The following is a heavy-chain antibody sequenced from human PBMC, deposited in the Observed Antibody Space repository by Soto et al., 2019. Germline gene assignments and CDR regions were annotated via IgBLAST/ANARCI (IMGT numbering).Heavy chain of an antibody. J-gene: IGHJ4*02. CDR2: ISGSGGST. V-gene: IGHV3-23*01. CDR3: AKARGYYDSSGTFDY. CDR1: GFTFSSYA. Sequence: EVQLLASGGGLVQRGGSLRLSCAASGFTFSSYAMSWVRQAPGKGLEWVSAISGSGGSTYYADSVKGRFTISRDNSKNTRYLQMNSLRAEDTAVYYCAKARGYYDSSGTFDYWGQGTLGTVSS. D-gene: IGHD3-22*01.